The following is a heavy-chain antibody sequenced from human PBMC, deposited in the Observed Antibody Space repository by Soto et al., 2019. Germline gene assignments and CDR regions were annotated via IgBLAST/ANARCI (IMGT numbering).Heavy chain of an antibody. V-gene: IGHV4-4*07. Sequence: SETLSLTCTVSGRSMSGYYWSWIRQPAGERLEWIGRIYTSGTTDFNPSLKGRVTMSVDTSKNQFSLKLTSVTAADTALYYCAREDYYDTGYYVVWGQGAQVTVSS. J-gene: IGHJ4*02. D-gene: IGHD3-9*01. CDR3: AREDYYDTGYYVV. CDR1: GRSMSGYY. CDR2: IYTSGTT.